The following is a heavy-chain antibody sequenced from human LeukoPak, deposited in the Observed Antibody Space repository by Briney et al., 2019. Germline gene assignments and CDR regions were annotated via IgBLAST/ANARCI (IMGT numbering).Heavy chain of an antibody. CDR2: IRYDGSNK. D-gene: IGHD3-10*01. Sequence: GGSLRLSCAASGFTFSSYGMHWVRQAPGKGLEWVAFIRYDGSNKYYADSVKGRFTISRDNSKNTLYLQMNSLRAEDTAVYYCAKDLEVGGFGEYYMDVWGKGTTVTISS. CDR1: GFTFSSYG. J-gene: IGHJ6*03. V-gene: IGHV3-30*02. CDR3: AKDLEVGGFGEYYMDV.